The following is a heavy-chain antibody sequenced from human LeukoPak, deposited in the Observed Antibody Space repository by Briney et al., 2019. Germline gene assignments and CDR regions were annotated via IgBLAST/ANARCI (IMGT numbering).Heavy chain of an antibody. J-gene: IGHJ4*02. D-gene: IGHD6-19*01. V-gene: IGHV3-74*01. CDR2: INTDGTVT. Sequence: GGSLRLSCAASGFTFSKYWMLWVRQAPGKGLESVSRINTDGTVTTYADSVKGRFTVSRDNADNTMFLQLNSVRDEDTAVYYCATKQWLAPPPDSWGQGTPVTVSS. CDR1: GFTFSKYW. CDR3: ATKQWLAPPPDS.